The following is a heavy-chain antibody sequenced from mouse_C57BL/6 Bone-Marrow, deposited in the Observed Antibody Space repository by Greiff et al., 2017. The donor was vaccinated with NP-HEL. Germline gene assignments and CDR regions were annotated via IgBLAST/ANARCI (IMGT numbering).Heavy chain of an antibody. Sequence: VQLQQSGPGLVQPSQSLSITCTVSGFSLPSYGVHWVRQSPGKGLEWLGVIWSGGVPAYNEAFISSLSISKYNSKSQVFFKMNSLQAYDTAIYYCSRSAYGKGTYYFDYWGQGTTLTVSS. CDR3: SRSAYGKGTYYFDY. V-gene: IGHV2-2*01. J-gene: IGHJ2*01. D-gene: IGHD2-1*01. CDR2: IWSGGVP. CDR1: GFSLPSYG.